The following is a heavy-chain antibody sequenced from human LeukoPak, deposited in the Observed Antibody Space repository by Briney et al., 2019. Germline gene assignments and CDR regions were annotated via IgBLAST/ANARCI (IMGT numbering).Heavy chain of an antibody. V-gene: IGHV4-59*01. CDR2: IYYSGST. CDR1: GGSISSYY. CDR3: ARLSPLTGAYYYMDV. D-gene: IGHD7-27*01. J-gene: IGHJ6*03. Sequence: SETLSLTCTVSGGSISSYYWSWIRQPPGEGLEWIGYIYYSGSTNYNPSLKSRVTISVDTSKNQFSLKRSSVTAADTAEYYCARLSPLTGAYYYMDVWGKGTTVTVSS.